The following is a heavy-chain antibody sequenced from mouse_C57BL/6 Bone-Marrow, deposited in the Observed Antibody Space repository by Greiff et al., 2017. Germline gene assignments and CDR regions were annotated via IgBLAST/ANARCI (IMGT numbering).Heavy chain of an antibody. D-gene: IGHD2-3*01. J-gene: IGHJ2*01. CDR1: CFPSADYY. V-gene: IGHV7-3*01. Sequence: EVKLMESVGCFLQPAGSLSLSTAPSCFPSADYYACFFRTPQGMALQWLGFLRNKAKGYTTEYSASVKGRFTISRDNSQSILYLQMNALRAEDSATYYCARSLIYDGYYFDNRRQGTTRTVST. CDR3: ARSLIYDGYYFDN. CDR2: LRNKAKGYTT.